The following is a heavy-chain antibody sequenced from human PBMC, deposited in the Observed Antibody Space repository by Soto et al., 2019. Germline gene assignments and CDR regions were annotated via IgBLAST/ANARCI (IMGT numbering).Heavy chain of an antibody. Sequence: QVQLQESGPGLVKPSQTLSLTCTVSGGSISSGGYYWSWIRQHPGKGLEWIGYIYYSGSTYYNPSLKSRVTISVATSKNQFSLKLSSVTAADTAVYYCARDPHLYSNYAGGYYYYGMDVLGQGTTVTVSS. V-gene: IGHV4-31*03. CDR1: GGSISSGGYY. D-gene: IGHD4-4*01. CDR3: ARDPHLYSNYAGGYYYYGMDV. CDR2: IYYSGST. J-gene: IGHJ6*02.